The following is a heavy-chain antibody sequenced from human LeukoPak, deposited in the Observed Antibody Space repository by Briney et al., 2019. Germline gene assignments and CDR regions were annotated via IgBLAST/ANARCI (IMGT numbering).Heavy chain of an antibody. CDR1: GYTFTNYY. D-gene: IGHD3-10*01. J-gene: IGHJ6*03. CDR2: INPSGGST. V-gene: IGHV1-46*01. CDR3: VRWYGGSGLENYYYYMDV. Sequence: ASVKVSCKASGYTFTNYYIHWVRQAPGQGLECMGIINPSGGSTSYAQKFQGRVTMTRDMSTSTVYMELSSLRSEDTAVYYCVRWYGGSGLENYYYYMDVWGKGTTVTISS.